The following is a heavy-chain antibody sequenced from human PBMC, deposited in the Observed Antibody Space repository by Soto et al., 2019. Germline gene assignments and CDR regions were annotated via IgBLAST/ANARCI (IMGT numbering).Heavy chain of an antibody. J-gene: IGHJ3*02. D-gene: IGHD5-12*01. V-gene: IGHV3-23*01. CDR2: ISTDGGRT. CDR3: AKTGGYMYDAFDI. Sequence: EVQLLESGGGLARPGGSLRLSCAASGFTFSSYAMTWVRQAPGKGLEWVSGISTDGGRTYYAASVKGRFSISRDNSKNTMSLELNSLRAEDTAIYYCAKTGGYMYDAFDIWGQGTRVTVSS. CDR1: GFTFSSYA.